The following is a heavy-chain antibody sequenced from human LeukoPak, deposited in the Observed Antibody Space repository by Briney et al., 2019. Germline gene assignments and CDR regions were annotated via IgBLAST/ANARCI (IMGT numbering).Heavy chain of an antibody. J-gene: IGHJ4*02. Sequence: ASVKVSCKASGYTFTGYYMHWVRQGPGQGHEWVGWINPNSGGTNYAQKFQGRVTMTRDTSISTAYMELSRLRSDDTAVYYCARYDEGTIGTLISNWGQGTLVTVSS. D-gene: IGHD1-14*01. CDR2: INPNSGGT. CDR3: ARYDEGTIGTLISN. V-gene: IGHV1-2*02. CDR1: GYTFTGYY.